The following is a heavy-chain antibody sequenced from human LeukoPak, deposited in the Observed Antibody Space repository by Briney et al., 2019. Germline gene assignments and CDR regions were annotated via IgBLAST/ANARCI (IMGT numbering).Heavy chain of an antibody. CDR1: GFTLSDHY. V-gene: IGHV3-72*01. CDR2: TRNKANSYTT. D-gene: IGHD6-19*01. J-gene: IGHJ2*01. CDR3: ARDYSSGWYRKPAGYFDL. Sequence: PGGSLRLSCAASGFTLSDHYMDWVRQAPGKGLEWVGRTRNKANSYTTEYAASVKGRFAISRDDSKNSLSLQMNSLRAEDTAVYYCARDYSSGWYRKPAGYFDLWGRGTLVTVSS.